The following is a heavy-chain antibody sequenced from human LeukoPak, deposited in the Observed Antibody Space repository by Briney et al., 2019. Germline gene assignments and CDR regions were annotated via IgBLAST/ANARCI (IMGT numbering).Heavy chain of an antibody. CDR1: GGSITGHY. Sequence: SETLSLTCTVSGGSITGHYWSWIRQPAGKGLEWIGRIYTNEYTNYNPSLKSRVTISVDTSKNQFSLKLSSVTAADTAVYYCARHPDCGGDCSNWYFDLWGRGTLVTVSS. CDR2: IYTNEYT. J-gene: IGHJ2*01. V-gene: IGHV4-4*07. D-gene: IGHD2-21*02. CDR3: ARHPDCGGDCSNWYFDL.